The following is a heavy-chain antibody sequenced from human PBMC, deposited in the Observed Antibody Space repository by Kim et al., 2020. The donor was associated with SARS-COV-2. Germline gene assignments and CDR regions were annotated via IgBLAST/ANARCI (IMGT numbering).Heavy chain of an antibody. Sequence: SETLSLTCTVSGGSISSNNYYWGWIRQPPGKGLEWIGGMYHSGSTYYNPSLKSRVTISVDTSKNQLSLKLSSVTAADTAVYSCVRLIAMIGPDYWGPGTL. CDR3: VRLIAMIGPDY. CDR2: MYHSGST. J-gene: IGHJ4*02. V-gene: IGHV4-39*01. D-gene: IGHD3-22*01. CDR1: GGSISSNNYY.